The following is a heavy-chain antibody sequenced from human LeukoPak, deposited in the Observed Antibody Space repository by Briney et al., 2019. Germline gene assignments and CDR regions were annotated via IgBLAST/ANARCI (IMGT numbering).Heavy chain of an antibody. Sequence: SQTLSLTCAISGDSVSSNSAAWNWIRQSPSRGLEWLGRTYYRSKWYNDCAVSVKSRITINPDTSKNQFSLQLNSVTPEDTAVYYCARVRYYYGSGSYTTFDYWGQGTLVTVSS. CDR1: GDSVSSNSAA. V-gene: IGHV6-1*01. D-gene: IGHD3-10*01. CDR2: TYYRSKWYN. CDR3: ARVRYYYGSGSYTTFDY. J-gene: IGHJ4*02.